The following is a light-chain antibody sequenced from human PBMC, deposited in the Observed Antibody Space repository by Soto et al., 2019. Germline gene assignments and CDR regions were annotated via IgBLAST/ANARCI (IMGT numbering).Light chain of an antibody. V-gene: IGKV4-1*01. CDR2: WAS. Sequence: DIVMTQSPDSLAVSLGERATINCKSSQSVLYSSNNKNYLAWYQQKPGQPPKLLIYWASTRESGVPDRFSGSGSVTDFTLTISSLQDEDVAVYYCQQYSSTPWTFGQGTKVEIK. CDR3: QQYSSTPWT. CDR1: QSVLYSSNNKNY. J-gene: IGKJ1*01.